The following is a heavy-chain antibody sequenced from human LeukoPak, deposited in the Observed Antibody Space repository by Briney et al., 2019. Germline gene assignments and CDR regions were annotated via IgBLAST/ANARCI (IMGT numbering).Heavy chain of an antibody. Sequence: ASVKVSCKASGYTFNSYDITWVRQAPGQGLEWMAWISTYNGNTNYAQKVQGRVTMTTDTSTSRAYMELRSLRSDDTAVYYCARVLRYDFWSAYYFDYWGQGTLVTVSS. D-gene: IGHD3-3*01. V-gene: IGHV1-18*01. J-gene: IGHJ4*02. CDR1: GYTFNSYD. CDR2: ISTYNGNT. CDR3: ARVLRYDFWSAYYFDY.